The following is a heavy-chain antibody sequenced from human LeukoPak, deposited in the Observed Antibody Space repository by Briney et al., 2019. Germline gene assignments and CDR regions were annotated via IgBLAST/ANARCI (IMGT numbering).Heavy chain of an antibody. Sequence: PSETTPLTCTVSGDSISRSSDYWCWIRQPPGKGPEWIGSVYYIGSTFYNPSLKSRLTISIDTSKNQFSLKLRSVTAADTAVYYCAREDAEQMDNSFDIWGQGTMVTVSS. CDR2: VYYIGST. V-gene: IGHV4-39*07. CDR3: AREDAEQMDNSFDI. J-gene: IGHJ3*02. D-gene: IGHD5-24*01. CDR1: GDSISRSSDY.